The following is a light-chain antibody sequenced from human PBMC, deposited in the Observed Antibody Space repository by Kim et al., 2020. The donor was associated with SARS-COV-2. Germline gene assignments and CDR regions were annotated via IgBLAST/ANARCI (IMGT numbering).Light chain of an antibody. CDR2: AAA. J-gene: IGKJ5*01. V-gene: IGKV1-9*01. CDR3: QQLNGYPIT. CDR1: QDISSY. Sequence: ASVGDRVTITCQASQDISSYLAWYQQKPGKAPNVLIYAAATLQSGVPSRFSGSGSGTEFTLTISSLQPEDFAIYYCQQLNGYPITFGQGTRLEIK.